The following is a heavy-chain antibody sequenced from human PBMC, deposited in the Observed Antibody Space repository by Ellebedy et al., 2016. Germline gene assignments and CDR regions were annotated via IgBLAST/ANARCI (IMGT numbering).Heavy chain of an antibody. D-gene: IGHD3-3*01. CDR1: GGSFSGYY. V-gene: IGHV4-34*01. J-gene: IGHJ6*03. CDR3: ARASDFWSGYGGYYMDV. CDR2: INHSGST. Sequence: SETLSLXXAVYGGSFSGYYWSWIRQPPGKGLEWIGEINHSGSTNYNPSLKSRVTISVDTSKNQFSLKLSSVTAADTAVYYCARASDFWSGYGGYYMDVWGKGTTVTVSS.